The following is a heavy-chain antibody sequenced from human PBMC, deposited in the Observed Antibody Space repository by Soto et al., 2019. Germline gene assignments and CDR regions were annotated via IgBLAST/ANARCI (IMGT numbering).Heavy chain of an antibody. CDR3: AKGTVGSTLQPYYFDY. J-gene: IGHJ4*02. D-gene: IGHD6-13*01. CDR1: GFTFSSCA. Sequence: EVQLLESGGGLVQPRGSLRLSCAGSGFTFSSCAVSWVRRAPGKGLEWVSVISGSGASTFYADSVKGRFTISRDNFKNTLYLQMNSLTAEDTAVYYCAKGTVGSTLQPYYFDYWGQGTLVTVSS. V-gene: IGHV3-23*01. CDR2: ISGSGAST.